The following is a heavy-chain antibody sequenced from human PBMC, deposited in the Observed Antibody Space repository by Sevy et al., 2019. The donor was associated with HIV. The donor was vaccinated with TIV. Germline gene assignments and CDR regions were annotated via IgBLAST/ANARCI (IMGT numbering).Heavy chain of an antibody. CDR1: GFIFSNYW. CDR3: ARGGGYYTSFDY. D-gene: IGHD3-3*01. Sequence: GGSLRLSCAASGFIFSNYWMYWVRQVPGKGPVWVSNINSDGNTISHADSVKGSFTISKDNAKNTLYLQRNSLRAEDTAVYYCARGGGYYTSFDYWGQGTMVTVSS. J-gene: IGHJ4*02. CDR2: INSDGNTI. V-gene: IGHV3-74*01.